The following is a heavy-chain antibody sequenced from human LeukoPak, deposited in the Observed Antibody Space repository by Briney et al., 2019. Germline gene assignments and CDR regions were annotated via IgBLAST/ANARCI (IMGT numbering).Heavy chain of an antibody. Sequence: ASVKVSCKASGGTFSSYAISWVRQAPGQGLEWMGRIIPIFGTANYAQKFQGRVAITTDESTSTAYMELSSLRSEDTAVYYCASQDGYSSSSNWFDPWGQGTLVTVSS. V-gene: IGHV1-69*05. J-gene: IGHJ5*02. D-gene: IGHD6-6*01. CDR1: GGTFSSYA. CDR2: IIPIFGTA. CDR3: ASQDGYSSSSNWFDP.